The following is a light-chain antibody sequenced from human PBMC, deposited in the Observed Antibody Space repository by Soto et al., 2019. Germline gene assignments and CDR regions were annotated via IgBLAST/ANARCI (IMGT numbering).Light chain of an antibody. Sequence: DIQMTQSPSSLSASVGDRVTITCRASQSISSYLNWYQQKPGKAPKLLIYAASSLQSGVPSRFSGSGSGTDFTLTISSLQPEDWATYYCQQSYSTPQTFGGGTKVEIK. CDR1: QSISSY. V-gene: IGKV1-39*01. J-gene: IGKJ4*02. CDR2: AAS. CDR3: QQSYSTPQT.